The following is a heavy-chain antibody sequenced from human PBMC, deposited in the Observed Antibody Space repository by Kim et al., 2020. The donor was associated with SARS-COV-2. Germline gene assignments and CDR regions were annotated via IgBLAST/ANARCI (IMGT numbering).Heavy chain of an antibody. CDR2: FYSGGST. CDR1: GFTVSSNY. J-gene: IGHJ5*02. CDR3: ARTPGWDYDYVWGSYRSP. Sequence: GGSLRLSCATSGFTVSSNYMSWVRQAPGKGLEWVSVFYSGGSTYYADSVKGRFTISRDNSKNTLYLQMNSLRAEDTAVYYCARTPGWDYDYVWGSYRSPWGQGTLVTVSS. D-gene: IGHD3-16*02. V-gene: IGHV3-66*01.